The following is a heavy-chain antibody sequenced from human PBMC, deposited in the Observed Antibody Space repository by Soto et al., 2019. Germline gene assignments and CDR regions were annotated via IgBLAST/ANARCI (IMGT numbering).Heavy chain of an antibody. J-gene: IGHJ1*01. CDR2: IHYTGKD. D-gene: IGHD5-12*01. V-gene: IGHV4-39*01. Sequence: SETLALTCAVSGGSISGSHYHWGWIRQPPGKGLEWIGSIHYTGKDYYNPSLRSRVTIYVDTSKNEFSLNLNSVTAADTAVYYCSITPGIDVALPDYCGQGSLVIGSS. CDR3: SITPGIDVALPDY. CDR1: GGSISGSHYH.